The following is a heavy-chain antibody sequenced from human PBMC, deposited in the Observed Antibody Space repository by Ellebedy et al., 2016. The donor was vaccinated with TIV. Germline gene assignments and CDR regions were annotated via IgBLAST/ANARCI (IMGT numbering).Heavy chain of an antibody. CDR2: ITNTGSTT. D-gene: IGHD3-16*01. CDR3: VTWGQSYGR. V-gene: IGHV3-11*01. Sequence: PGGSLRLSCAASGFTFGDYFMSWVRQAPGKGLEWVSYITNTGSTTYYADSVTGRFTVARDNAKNSLFLQMNSLRVDDTAVYYCVTWGQSYGRWGQGSLVTISS. J-gene: IGHJ4*02. CDR1: GFTFGDYF.